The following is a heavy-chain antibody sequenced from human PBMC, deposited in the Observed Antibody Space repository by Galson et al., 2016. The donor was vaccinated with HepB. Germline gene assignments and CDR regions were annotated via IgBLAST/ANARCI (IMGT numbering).Heavy chain of an antibody. CDR3: ARRLTHSSKIWDIDY. V-gene: IGHV5-51*01. Sequence: QSGAEVKKPGESLKISCQGSGYSFSNYWIGWVRQKPGKGLEWMGIISPGDSHTRYSPSFQVQVTISADNSINTAYLQWNSLKASDTAIYYCARRLTHSSKIWDIDYWGQGTLVTVSS. CDR1: GYSFSNYW. J-gene: IGHJ4*02. CDR2: ISPGDSHT. D-gene: IGHD3-16*01.